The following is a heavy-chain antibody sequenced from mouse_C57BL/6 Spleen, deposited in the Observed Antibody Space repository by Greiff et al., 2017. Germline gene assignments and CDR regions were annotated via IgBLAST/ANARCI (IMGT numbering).Heavy chain of an antibody. CDR2: IYPGSGNT. D-gene: IGHD2-4*01. Sequence: VKLMESGAELVRPGASVKLSCKASGYTFTDYYINWVKQRPGQGLEWIARIYPGSGNTYYNEKFKGKATLTAEKSSSTAYMQLSSLTSEDSAVYFCARSHDYDLAWFAYWGQGTLVTVSA. CDR3: ARSHDYDLAWFAY. CDR1: GYTFTDYY. J-gene: IGHJ3*01. V-gene: IGHV1-76*01.